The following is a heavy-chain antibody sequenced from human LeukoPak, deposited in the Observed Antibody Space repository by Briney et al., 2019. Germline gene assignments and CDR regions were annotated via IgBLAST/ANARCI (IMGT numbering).Heavy chain of an antibody. V-gene: IGHV3-23*01. CDR1: GFTFTNYA. CDR3: AINYDFWSGYPTYVDY. CDR2: ISVGGAKT. J-gene: IGHJ4*02. Sequence: GGSLRLSCAASGFTFTNYAMTWVRQATGKGLEWVSAISVGGAKTHYADSVRGRFTISRDDSKKTLYLQMSSLRAEDTAVYYCAINYDFWSGYPTYVDYWGQGTLVTVSS. D-gene: IGHD3-3*01.